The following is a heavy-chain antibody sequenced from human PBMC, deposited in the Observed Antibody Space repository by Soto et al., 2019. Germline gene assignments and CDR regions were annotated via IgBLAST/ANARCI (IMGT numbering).Heavy chain of an antibody. CDR3: ASPKIAFYNWFDP. J-gene: IGHJ5*02. V-gene: IGHV4-39*01. CDR2: IYYSGST. Sequence: SETLSLTCTVSGGSISTSRYYWGWIRQPPGKGLEWIGSIYYSGSTYYNPSLKSRVTISVDTSKNQFSLKLSSVTAADTAVYYCASPKIAFYNWFDPWGQGTLVTVS. CDR1: GGSISTSRYY. D-gene: IGHD3-3*02.